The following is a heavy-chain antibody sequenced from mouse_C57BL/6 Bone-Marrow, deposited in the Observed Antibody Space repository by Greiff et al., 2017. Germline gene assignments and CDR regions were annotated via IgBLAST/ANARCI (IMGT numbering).Heavy chain of an antibody. J-gene: IGHJ1*03. CDR1: GYTFTDHT. CDR2: IYPRDGST. V-gene: IGHV1-78*01. Sequence: QVQLKESDAELVKPGASVKISCKVSGYTFTDHTIHWMKQRPEQGLEWIGYIYPRDGSTKYNEKFKGKATLTADKSSSTAYMQLNSLTSEDSAVYFCARWGPNLLRPWYFDVWGTGTTVTVSS. D-gene: IGHD1-1*01. CDR3: ARWGPNLLRPWYFDV.